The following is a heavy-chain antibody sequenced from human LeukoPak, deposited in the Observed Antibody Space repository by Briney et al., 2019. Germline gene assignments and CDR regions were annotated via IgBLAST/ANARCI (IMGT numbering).Heavy chain of an antibody. J-gene: IGHJ4*02. Sequence: SVKVSCKASGFTFTSSAMQWVRQARGQRLEWIGWIVVGSGNTNYAQKFQERVTITRDMSTSTAYMELSSLRSEDTAVYYCAAGAAAGNRRSDYWGQGTLVTVSS. D-gene: IGHD6-13*01. V-gene: IGHV1-58*02. CDR3: AAGAAAGNRRSDY. CDR2: IVVGSGNT. CDR1: GFTFTSSA.